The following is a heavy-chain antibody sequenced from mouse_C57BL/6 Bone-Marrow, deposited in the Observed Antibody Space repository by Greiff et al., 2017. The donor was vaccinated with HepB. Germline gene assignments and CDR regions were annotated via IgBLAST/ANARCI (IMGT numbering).Heavy chain of an antibody. J-gene: IGHJ2*01. CDR3: ARGDESRYFDY. V-gene: IGHV3-1*01. Sequence: EVQLQESGPGMVKPSQSLSLTCTVTGYSITSGYDWHWIRHFPGNKLEWMGYISYSGSTNYNPSLKSRISITHDTSKNQFFLKLNSVTTEDTATYYCARGDESRYFDYWGQGTTLTVSS. CDR1: GYSITSGYD. CDR2: ISYSGST. D-gene: IGHD3-3*01.